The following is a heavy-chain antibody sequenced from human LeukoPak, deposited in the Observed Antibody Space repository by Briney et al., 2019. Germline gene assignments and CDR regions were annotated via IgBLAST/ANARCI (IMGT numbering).Heavy chain of an antibody. J-gene: IGHJ1*01. V-gene: IGHV1-2*02. CDR1: GYTFTGYY. Sequence: GASVKVSCKASGYTFTGYYMHWVRQAPGQGLEWMGWINPNSGGTNYAQKFQGRVTMTRDTFISTAYMELSRLRSDDTAVYYCARAISSGWFAEYFQHWGQGTLVTVSS. CDR2: INPNSGGT. CDR3: ARAISSGWFAEYFQH. D-gene: IGHD6-19*01.